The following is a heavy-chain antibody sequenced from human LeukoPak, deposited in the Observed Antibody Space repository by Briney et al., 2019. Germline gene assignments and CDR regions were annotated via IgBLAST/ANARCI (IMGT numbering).Heavy chain of an antibody. CDR3: ARSEINDYSRF. J-gene: IGHJ4*02. V-gene: IGHV4-59*08. CDR1: GGSISSYY. D-gene: IGHD4-11*01. Sequence: ASETLSLTCTVSGGSISSYYGSWIRQPPGKGLEWIGYIYYSGSTNYNPSLKSRVTMSMDTSKNQFSVKMRAVTAADTAVYYCARSEINDYSRFWGQGILVTASS. CDR2: IYYSGST.